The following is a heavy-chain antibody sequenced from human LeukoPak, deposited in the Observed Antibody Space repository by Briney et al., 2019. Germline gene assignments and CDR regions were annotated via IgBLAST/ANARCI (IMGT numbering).Heavy chain of an antibody. CDR2: IRYDGSNK. Sequence: GGSLRPSCTASGFTFSTYGMHWVRQAPGKGLKWVAFIRYDGSNKYYGDSVKGRFTITRDNSKNTLYLQMNSLRVEDTAVYYCAKVRGNYDFWSGFDYWGQGTLVTVSS. D-gene: IGHD3-3*01. CDR3: AKVRGNYDFWSGFDY. CDR1: GFTFSTYG. V-gene: IGHV3-30*02. J-gene: IGHJ4*02.